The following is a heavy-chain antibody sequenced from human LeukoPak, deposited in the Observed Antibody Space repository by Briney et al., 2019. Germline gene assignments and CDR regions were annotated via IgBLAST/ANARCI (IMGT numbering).Heavy chain of an antibody. Sequence: GESLKISCTASGFPLGDYAMSWVRQPPGKGLEWVGFIRSKAYGGTTEYAASVKRRFTIPRDDSKSIAYLQKNSLKTEDTAVYYCTREPPDYWGQGTLVTVSS. J-gene: IGHJ4*02. CDR3: TREPPDY. CDR2: IRSKAYGGTT. V-gene: IGHV3-49*04. CDR1: GFPLGDYA.